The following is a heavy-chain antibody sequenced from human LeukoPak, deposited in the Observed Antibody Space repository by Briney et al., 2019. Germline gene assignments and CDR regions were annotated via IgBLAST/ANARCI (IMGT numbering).Heavy chain of an antibody. CDR1: GFTFSTNA. CDR3: TTDLTGYDDS. D-gene: IGHD5-12*01. Sequence: QTGGSLRLSCAASGFTFSTNAMSWVRQAPGKRLEWVSAVSGGGGATYYADSVKGRFTISRDNSKNTLYLQMNSLRVEDTAVYYCTTDLTGYDDSWGQGTLVTVSS. V-gene: IGHV3-23*01. J-gene: IGHJ5*02. CDR2: VSGGGGAT.